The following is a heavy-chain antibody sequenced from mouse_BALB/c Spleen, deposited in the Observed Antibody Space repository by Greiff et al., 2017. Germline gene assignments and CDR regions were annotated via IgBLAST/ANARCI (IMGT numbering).Heavy chain of an antibody. CDR1: GDSITSGY. Sequence: EVQLQQSGPSLVKPSQTLSLTCSVTGDSITSGYWNWIRKFPGNKLEYMGYISYSGSTYYNPSLKSRISITRDTSKNQYYLQLNSVTTEDTATYYCARSVYYRYSWFAYWGQGTLVTVSA. D-gene: IGHD2-14*01. CDR2: ISYSGST. J-gene: IGHJ3*01. V-gene: IGHV3-8*02. CDR3: ARSVYYRYSWFAY.